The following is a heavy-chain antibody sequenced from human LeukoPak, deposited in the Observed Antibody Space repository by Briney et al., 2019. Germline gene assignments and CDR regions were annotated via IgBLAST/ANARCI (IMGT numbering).Heavy chain of an antibody. D-gene: IGHD3-10*01. CDR1: PGSPSIDAPY. J-gene: IGHJ4*02. CDR3: VAEEYGTGSYYKSAF. CDR2: VHYTRTYSGTT. V-gene: IGHV4-39*05. Sequence: PSETPSLTYIVSPGSPSIDAPYWGWIRQSPGKGLEWLGCVHYTRTYSGTTYYNPSLESRVTVSKDRSKALCSLKLTSVTAADTAVYYCVAEEYGTGSYYKSAFWGKGALVTVSS.